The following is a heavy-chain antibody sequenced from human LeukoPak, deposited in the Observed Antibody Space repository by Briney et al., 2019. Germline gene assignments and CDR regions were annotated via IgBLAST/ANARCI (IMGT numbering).Heavy chain of an antibody. Sequence: SETLSLTCNVSGVSTSFYFWNWIRRPAGKGLEWIGRFYVGGSTSSNPSLKSRVTMSIDTSKNQFSLQLDSVTAADTAVYYCARSQGIIGHYFDYWGQGALVTVSS. CDR3: ARSQGIIGHYFDY. J-gene: IGHJ4*02. CDR1: GVSTSFYF. CDR2: FYVGGST. D-gene: IGHD2-15*01. V-gene: IGHV4-4*07.